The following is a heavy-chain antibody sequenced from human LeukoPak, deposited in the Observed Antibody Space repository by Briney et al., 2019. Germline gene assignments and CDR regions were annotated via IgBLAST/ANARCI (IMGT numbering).Heavy chain of an antibody. CDR3: VRNAGNSDYDS. J-gene: IGHJ4*02. CDR1: GDSISNRNC. Sequence: PSETLSLTCIVSGDSISNRNCWTWVRQPPGKGLEWIGEIYHNGATNYKPSLKSRVTMSLDKSKNQFSLKLNSVTAADTAVYYCVRNAGNSDYDSWGQGTLVTVSS. CDR2: IYHNGAT. D-gene: IGHD4-23*01. V-gene: IGHV4-4*02.